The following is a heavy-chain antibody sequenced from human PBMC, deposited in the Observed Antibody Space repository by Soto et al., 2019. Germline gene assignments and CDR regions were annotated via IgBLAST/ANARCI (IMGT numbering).Heavy chain of an antibody. Sequence: PSETLSLTCSVSGYSISSGSYWGWIRQSPGKGPEWIASIYHGGTTFYNPSLKSRITVSVDTSKNQFSLKLRSMTAADTAVYYCARANVMVAAGSTFDYWGHGTLVTVSS. CDR1: GYSISSGSY. J-gene: IGHJ4*01. CDR3: ARANVMVAAGSTFDY. D-gene: IGHD2-2*01. V-gene: IGHV4-38-2*02. CDR2: IYHGGTT.